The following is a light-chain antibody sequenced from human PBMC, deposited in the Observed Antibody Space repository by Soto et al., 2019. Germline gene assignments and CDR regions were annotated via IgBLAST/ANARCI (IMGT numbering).Light chain of an antibody. V-gene: IGLV2-8*01. CDR1: SSDVGGYNY. CDR2: EVS. Sequence: QSVLTQPPSASGSPGQSVTISCTVTSSDVGGYNYVSWYQQHPGKAPKLMIYEVSKRPSGVPDRFSGSKSGNTASLTVSGLQAEDEADYYCSSYAGSTVVFGGGTKLTVL. J-gene: IGLJ2*01. CDR3: SSYAGSTVV.